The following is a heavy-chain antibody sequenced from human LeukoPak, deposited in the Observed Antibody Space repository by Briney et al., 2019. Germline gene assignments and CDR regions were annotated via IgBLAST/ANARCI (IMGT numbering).Heavy chain of an antibody. CDR3: AKDPRLWWKSAGQLLGY. J-gene: IGHJ4*02. Sequence: GGSLRLSCAASGFTFSSYAMSWVRQAPGEGVGWVSAISGSGGSTYYADSVKGRFTISRDNSKNTLYLQMNSLRAEGTAVYYCAKDPRLWWKSAGQLLGYWGQGTLVTVSS. CDR2: ISGSGGST. CDR1: GFTFSSYA. D-gene: IGHD4/OR15-4a*01. V-gene: IGHV3-23*01.